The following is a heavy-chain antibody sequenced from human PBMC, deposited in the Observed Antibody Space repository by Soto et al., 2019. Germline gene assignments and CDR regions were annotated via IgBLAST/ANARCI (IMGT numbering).Heavy chain of an antibody. CDR1: GFTFTNYA. CDR2: ISASGGGT. V-gene: IGHV3-23*01. CDR3: ATNIVGGTLQALDI. J-gene: IGHJ3*02. Sequence: PGGSLRLSCAVSGFTFTNYAMNWVRQAPGKGLEWVSAISASGGGTYYADSVRGRFTISRDYSKNMLFLQMNSLRAEDTAIYYCATNIVGGTLQALDIWGQGTMVRVSS. D-gene: IGHD1-26*01.